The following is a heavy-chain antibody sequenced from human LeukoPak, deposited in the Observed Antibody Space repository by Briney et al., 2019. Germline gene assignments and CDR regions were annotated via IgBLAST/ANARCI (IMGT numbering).Heavy chain of an antibody. CDR1: GFTFSSYG. D-gene: IGHD4-23*01. J-gene: IGHJ3*02. CDR2: ITATSLHI. CDR3: ARVRSVGGNPHAFNI. V-gene: IGHV3-21*01. Sequence: GRSLRLSCAASGFTFSSYGMHWVRQAPGKGLEWVSAITATSLHIYYADSVKGRFTISRDNAKNSLYLQMNSLRVEDTALYYCARVRSVGGNPHAFNIWGQGTMVTVSS.